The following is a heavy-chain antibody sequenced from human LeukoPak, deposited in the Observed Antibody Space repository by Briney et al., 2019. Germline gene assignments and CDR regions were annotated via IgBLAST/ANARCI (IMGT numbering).Heavy chain of an antibody. CDR1: GYTFTSYD. V-gene: IGHV1-8*01. J-gene: IGHJ5*02. Sequence: ASVKVSCKASGYTFTSYDINWVRQAPGQGLEWMGWMNPNSGNTGYAQKFQGRVTMTRNTSISTAYMELSSLRSEDTAVYYCARSGDDFWSGYPTWFDPWGQGTLVTVSS. D-gene: IGHD3-3*01. CDR3: ARSGDDFWSGYPTWFDP. CDR2: MNPNSGNT.